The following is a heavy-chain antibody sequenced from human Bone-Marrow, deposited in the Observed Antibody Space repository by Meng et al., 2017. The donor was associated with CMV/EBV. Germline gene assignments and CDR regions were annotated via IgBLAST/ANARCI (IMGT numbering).Heavy chain of an antibody. J-gene: IGHJ6*02. V-gene: IGHV3-7*03. CDR3: GRSSGAYYYYGMDV. D-gene: IGHD6-6*01. CDR2: IKQDGSEK. Sequence: GESLKISCAASGFTFSRYWMSWVRQAPGKGLEWVANIKQDGSEKNYVDSVKGRFTISRDNAKNSLYLQMNSLRAEDMALYYCGRSSGAYYYYGMDVWGQGTTVTVSS. CDR1: GFTFSRYW.